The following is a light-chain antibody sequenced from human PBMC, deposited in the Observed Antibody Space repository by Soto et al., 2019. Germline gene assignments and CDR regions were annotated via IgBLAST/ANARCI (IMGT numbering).Light chain of an antibody. CDR1: QRITTY. CDR2: TAG. CDR3: QQTYSTPYT. Sequence: IQMPQSPSSLSASVGDRVTITCRASQRITTYLNWYQQKPGKAPKLLISTAGTLQGGVPSRFIGSGSGTDFTLTITALRPEDFATYFCQQTYSTPYTFGLGTKLEIK. J-gene: IGKJ2*01. V-gene: IGKV1-39*01.